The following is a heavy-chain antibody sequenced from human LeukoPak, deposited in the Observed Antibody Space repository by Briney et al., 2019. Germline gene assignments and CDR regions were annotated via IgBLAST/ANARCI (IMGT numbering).Heavy chain of an antibody. CDR2: INWKGGST. Sequence: GGSLRLSCAASGFTFDDYGMCWVRQAPGKGLEWVSGINWKGGSTTYADSVRGRFTISRDNAKNSLYLEMNSLRAEDTALYHCARRPYSSSSHYFDYWGQGTLVTVSS. CDR3: ARRPYSSSSHYFDY. D-gene: IGHD6-6*01. J-gene: IGHJ4*02. V-gene: IGHV3-20*01. CDR1: GFTFDDYG.